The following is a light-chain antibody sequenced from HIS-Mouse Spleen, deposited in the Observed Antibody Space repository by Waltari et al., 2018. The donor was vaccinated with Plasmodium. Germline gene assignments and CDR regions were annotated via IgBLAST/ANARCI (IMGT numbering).Light chain of an antibody. CDR1: RSNMGSGYD. V-gene: IGLV1-40*01. CDR3: QSYDSSLSGYV. Sequence: QSVLTHPPSVTGAPGQRVTISSTGSRSNMGSGYDLHWYKHLPGPAPKLLIYGNSNRPSGVPDRFSGAKSGTSASLAITGLQAEDEADYYCQSYDSSLSGYVVGTGTKVTVL. J-gene: IGLJ1*01. CDR2: GNS.